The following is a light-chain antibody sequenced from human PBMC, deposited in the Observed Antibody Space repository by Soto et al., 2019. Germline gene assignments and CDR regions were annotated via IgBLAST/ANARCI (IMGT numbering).Light chain of an antibody. CDR3: QHYYGVPIT. CDR1: QSVPSNS. Sequence: EIVLTQSPGTLSLSPGERAALSCRASQSVPSNSLAWYQKKPGQAPCLLISGASSRAAGIPERFSGSGSGTDFTLTISRLEPEDFAVYYCQHYYGVPITFGGGTKVDIK. CDR2: GAS. J-gene: IGKJ4*01. V-gene: IGKV3-20*01.